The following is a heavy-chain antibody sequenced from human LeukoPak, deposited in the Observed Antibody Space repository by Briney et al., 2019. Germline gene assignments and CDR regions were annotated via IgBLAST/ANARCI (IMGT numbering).Heavy chain of an antibody. V-gene: IGHV1-2*06. CDR3: ARTYDSSCYSVYDAFDI. CDR1: GHTFTGYS. Sequence: ASVKVSCKASGHTFTGYSIHCVRRCPGQRLEWMGRINPNSGGAKYAQKFQGRVTMARDTSISSAYMELMRLRSEDPAVYYCARTYDSSCYSVYDAFDIWGQGTMVTVSS. CDR2: INPNSGGA. J-gene: IGHJ3*02. D-gene: IGHD3-22*01.